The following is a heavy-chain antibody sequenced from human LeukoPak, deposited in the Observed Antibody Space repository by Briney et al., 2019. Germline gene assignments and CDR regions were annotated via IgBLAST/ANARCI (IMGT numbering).Heavy chain of an antibody. J-gene: IGHJ4*02. V-gene: IGHV3-30*04. CDR3: AKIGSYSVLGAYYFDS. D-gene: IGHD1-26*01. CDR2: ISYDGSNK. CDR1: GFTFSSYA. Sequence: GRSLRLSCAASGFTFSSYAMHWVRQAPGKGLEWVAVISYDGSNKYYTDSVKGRFTISRDNSKSTLYLQMNSLRAEDTAVYYCAKIGSYSVLGAYYFDSWGQGTLVTVSS.